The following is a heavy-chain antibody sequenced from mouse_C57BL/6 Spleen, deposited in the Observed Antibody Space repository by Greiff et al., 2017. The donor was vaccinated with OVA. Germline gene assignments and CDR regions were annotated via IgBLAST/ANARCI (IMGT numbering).Heavy chain of an antibody. J-gene: IGHJ1*03. Sequence: DVKLVESGGGLVKPGGSLKLSCAASGFTFSSYTMSWVRQTPEKRLEWVATISGGGGNTYYPDSVKGRFTISRDNAKNTLYLQMSSLRSEDTALYYCARPLITTVVATDFDVWGTGTTVTVSS. D-gene: IGHD1-1*01. CDR2: ISGGGGNT. CDR1: GFTFSSYT. V-gene: IGHV5-9*01. CDR3: ARPLITTVVATDFDV.